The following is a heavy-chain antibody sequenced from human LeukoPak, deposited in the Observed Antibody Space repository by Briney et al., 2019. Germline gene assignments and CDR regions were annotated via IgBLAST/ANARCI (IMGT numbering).Heavy chain of an antibody. Sequence: PSQTLSLTCAVSGGSISSGGYSWSWIRQPPGQGLEWIGYIYHSGSTYYNPSLKSRVTISVDRSKNQFSLKLSSVTAADTAVYYCARGVHYYGSGSYFFDPWGQGTLVTVSS. V-gene: IGHV4-30-2*01. J-gene: IGHJ5*02. D-gene: IGHD3-10*01. CDR2: IYHSGST. CDR3: ARGVHYYGSGSYFFDP. CDR1: GGSISSGGYS.